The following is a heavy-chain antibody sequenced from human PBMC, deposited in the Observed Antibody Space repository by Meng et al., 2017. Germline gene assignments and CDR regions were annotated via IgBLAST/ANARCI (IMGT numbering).Heavy chain of an antibody. Sequence: SETLSLTCAVYGRSFSGYYWSWIRQPPGKGMEWIGEINHSGSTNYNPSLKSRVTISVDTSKNQFSLKLSSVTAADTAVYYCARSSLRAKDYWGQGTLVTVSS. CDR1: GRSFSGYY. D-gene: IGHD4/OR15-4a*01. CDR3: ARSSLRAKDY. V-gene: IGHV4-34*01. CDR2: INHSGST. J-gene: IGHJ4*02.